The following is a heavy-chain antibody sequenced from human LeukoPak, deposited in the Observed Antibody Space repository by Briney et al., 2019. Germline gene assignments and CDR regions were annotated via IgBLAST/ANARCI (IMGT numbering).Heavy chain of an antibody. CDR2: ISSSSSYI. CDR1: GLTFSSYS. D-gene: IGHD6-19*01. V-gene: IGHV3-21*01. CDR3: SASLEQWLLHYYFDY. Sequence: GGSLRLSCAASGLTFSSYSMNWVRQAPGKGLEWVSSISSSSSYIYYADSVKGRFTISRDNAKNSLYLQMNSLRAEDTAVYYCSASLEQWLLHYYFDYWGQGTLVTVSS. J-gene: IGHJ4*02.